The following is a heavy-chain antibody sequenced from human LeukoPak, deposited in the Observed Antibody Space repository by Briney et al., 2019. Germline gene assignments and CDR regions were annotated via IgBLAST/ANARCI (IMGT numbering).Heavy chain of an antibody. CDR3: ARDPYSYCSSTSCQYYYYHYGMDV. CDR2: ISSSSSTI. Sequence: GGSLRLSCAASGFTFSSYSMNWVRQAPGKGLEWVSYISSSSSTIYYADSVKGRFTISRDNAKNSLYLQMNSLRDEDTAVYYCARDPYSYCSSTSCQYYYYHYGMDVWGQGTTVTVSS. CDR1: GFTFSSYS. D-gene: IGHD2-2*01. V-gene: IGHV3-48*02. J-gene: IGHJ6*02.